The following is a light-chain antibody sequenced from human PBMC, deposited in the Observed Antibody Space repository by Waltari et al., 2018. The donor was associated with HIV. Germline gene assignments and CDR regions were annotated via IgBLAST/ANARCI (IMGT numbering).Light chain of an antibody. CDR3: ASWDDNLGHWI. CDR2: RNE. V-gene: IGLV1-47*01. CDR1: KSNIGNNF. Sequence: QPKMTQAPSASKTPGQRITMSCSGTKSNIGNNFIYWYQQIAGAAPRLVMARNEPRPAGFPDRFSGTKSGTSAFLAITGLRLDDEATYFCASWDDNLGHWIFGGGTKLTVL. J-gene: IGLJ2*01.